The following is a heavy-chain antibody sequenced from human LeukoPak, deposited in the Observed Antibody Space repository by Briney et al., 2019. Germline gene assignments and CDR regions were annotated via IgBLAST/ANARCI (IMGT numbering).Heavy chain of an antibody. CDR1: GGSISGSPYF. CDR2: VYYRGTA. J-gene: IGHJ4*02. V-gene: IGHV4-39*01. CDR3: ARNADVSVASVSFGY. D-gene: IGHD6-19*01. Sequence: SETLSLTCSVSGGSISGSPYFWGWIRQPPGKGLEWIGSVYYRGTAYYNPSLKTRVTISVDPSKNQFSLKLTSVTAADTAVYYCARNADVSVASVSFGYWGQGTLVTVSS.